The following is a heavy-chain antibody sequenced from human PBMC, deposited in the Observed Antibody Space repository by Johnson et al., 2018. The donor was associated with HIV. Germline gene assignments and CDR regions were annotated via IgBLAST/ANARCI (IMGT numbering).Heavy chain of an antibody. CDR1: GFTIDDDA. D-gene: IGHD3-3*01. J-gene: IGHJ3*02. Sequence: VQLVESGGGLVNPGGSLTLSCAPSGFTIDDDAIHWVRQAPGKGLEWVSGISWNSDTIGYADSVKGRFAISRDNAKNSLYLQMNSLRAEDTALYYCAKGGPLFVDAFDIWGLGTMVTVSS. CDR2: ISWNSDTI. V-gene: IGHV3-9*01. CDR3: AKGGPLFVDAFDI.